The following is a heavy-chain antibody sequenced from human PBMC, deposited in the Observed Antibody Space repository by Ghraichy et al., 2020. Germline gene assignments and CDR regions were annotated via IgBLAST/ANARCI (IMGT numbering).Heavy chain of an antibody. D-gene: IGHD5-18*01. J-gene: IGHJ3*02. Sequence: GSLSLTCAVYVGSFSGYCWSWIRQPPGKGLEWIGEILPTGTTNNSPSLKSRLTLLVDTSKKQFSLLLKSVMAADTAVYYCSRRRQTWSAGEGDAFDTWRQGPMVTVSS. CDR2: ILPTGTT. V-gene: IGHV4-34*12. CDR3: SRRRQTWSAGEGDAFDT. CDR1: VGSFSGYC.